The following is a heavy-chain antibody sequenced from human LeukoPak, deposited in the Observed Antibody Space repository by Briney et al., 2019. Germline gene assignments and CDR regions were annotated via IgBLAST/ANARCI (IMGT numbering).Heavy chain of an antibody. D-gene: IGHD2-2*01. CDR2: ISAYNGNT. CDR1: GYTFTSYG. V-gene: IGHV1-18*01. J-gene: IGHJ5*02. CDR3: ARVGHCSSTSCYPPWFDP. Sequence: ASVKVSCKASGYTFTSYGISWVRQAPGQGLEWMGWISAYNGNTNYAQKLQGRVTMTTDTSTSTAYMELRSLRSDDTAVYYCARVGHCSSTSCYPPWFDPWGQGTLLTV.